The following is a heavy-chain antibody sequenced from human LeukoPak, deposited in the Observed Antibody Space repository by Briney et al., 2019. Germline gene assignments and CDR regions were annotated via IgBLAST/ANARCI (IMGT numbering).Heavy chain of an antibody. D-gene: IGHD6-19*01. Sequence: GGSLRLSCAASGFTFSSYAMSWVRQAPGKGLEWVSGISGGGGSTYYADSVKGRFTISRDNSKNTLYVQMNSLRAEDTAVYYCAKREGSCGWYGTHAFDIWGQGTMVTVSS. CDR2: ISGGGGST. CDR3: AKREGSCGWYGTHAFDI. V-gene: IGHV3-23*01. J-gene: IGHJ3*02. CDR1: GFTFSSYA.